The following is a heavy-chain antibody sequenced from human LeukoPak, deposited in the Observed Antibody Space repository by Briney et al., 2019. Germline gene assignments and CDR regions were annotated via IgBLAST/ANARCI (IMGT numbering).Heavy chain of an antibody. J-gene: IGHJ6*03. D-gene: IGHD3-22*01. CDR3: ARAYYDSSGYYYEDYYYYMDV. Sequence: GGSLRLSCAASGFTFSSYSMNWVRQAPGKGLERVSSISSSSSYIYYADSVKGRFTISRDNAKNSLYLQMNSLRAEDTAVYYCARAYYDSSGYYYEDYYYYMDVWGKGTTVTVSS. CDR2: ISSSSSYI. V-gene: IGHV3-21*01. CDR1: GFTFSSYS.